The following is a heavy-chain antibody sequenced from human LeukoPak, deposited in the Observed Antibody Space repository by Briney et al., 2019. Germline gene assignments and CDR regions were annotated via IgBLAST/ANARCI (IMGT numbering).Heavy chain of an antibody. D-gene: IGHD3-10*02. CDR1: GFTFSTYG. CDR2: ISSSGSTI. J-gene: IGHJ6*04. V-gene: IGHV3-48*04. Sequence: GGSLRLSCAAAGFTFSTYGMSWVRQAPGKGLEWVSYISSSGSTIYYADSVKGRFTISRDNAKNSLYLQMNSLRAEDTAVYYCAELGITMIGGVWGKGTTVTISS. CDR3: AELGITMIGGV.